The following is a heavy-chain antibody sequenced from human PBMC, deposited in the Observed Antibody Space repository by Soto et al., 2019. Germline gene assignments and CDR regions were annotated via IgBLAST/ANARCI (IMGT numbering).Heavy chain of an antibody. CDR1: GFTFSSYT. CDR2: IISSNSYI. Sequence: EVQLVESGGGLVKPGGSLRLSCAASGFTFSSYTINWVRQAPGKGLEWVSSIISSNSYIYYADSVKGRFTISRDNARNSLFLQMNSLRAEDTAVYYCARVSYSGYDSDAFDIWGQGTMVIVSS. CDR3: ARVSYSGYDSDAFDI. D-gene: IGHD5-12*01. V-gene: IGHV3-21*01. J-gene: IGHJ3*02.